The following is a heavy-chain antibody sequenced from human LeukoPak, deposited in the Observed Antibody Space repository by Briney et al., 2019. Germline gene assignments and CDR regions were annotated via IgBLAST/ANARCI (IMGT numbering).Heavy chain of an antibody. CDR2: NSYTGST. CDR3: ARSDRYSGTYFED. V-gene: IGHV4-59*01. CDR1: DASMSHYY. Sequence: SETLSLTCTVSDASMSHYYWSWIRQPPGKGLQWIGYNSYTGSTNYNPSLKSRVSISIHTSKNQFSLKLSSVTAADTAVYCCARSDRYSGTYFEDWGQGTLVTVSS. D-gene: IGHD1-26*01. J-gene: IGHJ4*02.